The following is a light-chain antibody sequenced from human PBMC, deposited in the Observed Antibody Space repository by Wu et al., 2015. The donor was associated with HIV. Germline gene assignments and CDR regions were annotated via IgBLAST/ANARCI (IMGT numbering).Light chain of an antibody. V-gene: IGKV3D-15*03. CDR1: QSVSSN. Sequence: EIVMTQSPATLSVSPGERATLSCRASQSVSSNLAWYQQKPGQAPRLLIYGASIRATGIPARFSGSGSGTEFTLTISILQSEDFAVYYCQQYGSSPFTFGPGTKVDIK. CDR2: GAS. J-gene: IGKJ3*01. CDR3: QQYGSSPFT.